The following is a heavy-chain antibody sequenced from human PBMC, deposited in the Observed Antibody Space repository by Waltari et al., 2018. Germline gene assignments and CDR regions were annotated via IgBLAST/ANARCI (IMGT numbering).Heavy chain of an antibody. CDR2: IYPGDSDT. D-gene: IGHD2-8*01. CDR3: ARRGTAILSRASTRWPHGFDY. V-gene: IGHV5-51*01. Sequence: EVQLVQSGAEVKKPGESLKISCKGSGYSFTSYWIGWVRQMPGKGLEWMGIIYPGDSDTKYNPSFQGQVTISVDKSISTAYLQWSSLKASDTAIYYWARRGTAILSRASTRWPHGFDYWCQGSLVTVSS. J-gene: IGHJ4*02. CDR1: GYSFTSYW.